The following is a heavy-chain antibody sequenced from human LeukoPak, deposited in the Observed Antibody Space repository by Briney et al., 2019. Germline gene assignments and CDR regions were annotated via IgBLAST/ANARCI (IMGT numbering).Heavy chain of an antibody. CDR2: RSDDGSAQ. Sequence: GGSLRLSCIASGFTFNKYGMHWVRQAPGKGLEWVAVRSDDGSAQHYADSVRGRFTISRDNSKNTLSLQMNSLRPEDTAMYFCAKDRDPYSSGAWDSWGQGTLVIVSS. J-gene: IGHJ1*01. V-gene: IGHV3-30*18. D-gene: IGHD3-22*01. CDR3: AKDRDPYSSGAWDS. CDR1: GFTFNKYG.